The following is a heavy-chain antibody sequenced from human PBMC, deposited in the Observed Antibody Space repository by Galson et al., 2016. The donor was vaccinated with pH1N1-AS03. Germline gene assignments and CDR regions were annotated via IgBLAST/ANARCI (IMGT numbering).Heavy chain of an antibody. V-gene: IGHV3-7*03. D-gene: IGHD6-19*01. Sequence: SLRLSCAASGFPFSGYWMTWVRQAAGKGLEWVASIKQDGSDKHYVDSVKGRFTISNDNAKNSLYLQMNSLRPEDTAVYYCAKAVAGSLNLYYYYGADVWGQGTTVTVSS. CDR3: AKAVAGSLNLYYYYGADV. CDR1: GFPFSGYW. J-gene: IGHJ6*02. CDR2: IKQDGSDK.